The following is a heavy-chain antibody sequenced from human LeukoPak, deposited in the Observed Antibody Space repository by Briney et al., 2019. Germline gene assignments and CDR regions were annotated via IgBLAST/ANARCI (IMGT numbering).Heavy chain of an antibody. Sequence: ASVKVSCKASGYTFTSYAMHWVRQAPGQRLEWMGWINAGNGNTKYSQKFQGRVTITRDTSASTAYMELSSLRSEDTAVYYCARDSSSSWAYNWFDPWGQGTLVTASS. V-gene: IGHV1-3*01. CDR2: INAGNGNT. CDR3: ARDSSSSWAYNWFDP. D-gene: IGHD6-13*01. J-gene: IGHJ5*02. CDR1: GYTFTSYA.